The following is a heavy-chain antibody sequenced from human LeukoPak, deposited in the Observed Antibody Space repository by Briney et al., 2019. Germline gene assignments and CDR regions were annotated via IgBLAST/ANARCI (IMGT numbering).Heavy chain of an antibody. CDR2: IKQDGSDK. CDR3: TTDLARDTADY. J-gene: IGHJ4*02. Sequence: GGSLRLSCAASGFSFSSYWMSWVRQAPGKGLEWVANIKQDGSDKYYVDSVKGRFTISRDNAKSSLFLQMNSLKTEDTAVYYCTTDLARDTADYWGQGTLVTVSS. CDR1: GFSFSSYW. D-gene: IGHD5-18*01. V-gene: IGHV3-7*03.